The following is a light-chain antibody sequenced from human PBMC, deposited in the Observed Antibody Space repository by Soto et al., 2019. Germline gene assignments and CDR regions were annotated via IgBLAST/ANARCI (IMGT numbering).Light chain of an antibody. CDR2: AAS. J-gene: IGKJ1*01. Sequence: AIQMTQSPSSLSASVGDRVTITCRASRGIMNDLAWYQQKPGKAPKVLINAASSLQSGVPLRFSGSGSGTDFTLTISSLQPEDFATYYCLQDYNYPLAFGQGTKVEIK. V-gene: IGKV1-6*01. CDR1: RGIMND. CDR3: LQDYNYPLA.